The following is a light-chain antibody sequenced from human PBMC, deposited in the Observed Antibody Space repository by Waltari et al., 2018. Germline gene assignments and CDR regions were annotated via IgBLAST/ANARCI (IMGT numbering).Light chain of an antibody. CDR3: CSYTGNDA. CDR2: DVT. Sequence: QSALTQPRSVSGSPGQSVTISCTGTSSNVGGFNYISWYQHHPGKAPKLIIHDVTERPSVVPDRFSGSKSVYPASLTISGLQAEDEADFYCCSYTGNDAFGTGTRVPVL. CDR1: SSNVGGFNY. V-gene: IGLV2-11*01. J-gene: IGLJ1*01.